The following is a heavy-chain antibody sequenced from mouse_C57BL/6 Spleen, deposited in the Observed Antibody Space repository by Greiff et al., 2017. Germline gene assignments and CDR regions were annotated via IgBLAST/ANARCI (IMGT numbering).Heavy chain of an antibody. V-gene: IGHV1-80*01. Sequence: QVQLQESGAELVKPGASVKISCKASGYAFSSYWMNWVKQRPGKGLEWIGQIYPGDGDTNYNGKFKGKATLTADKSSSTAYMQLSSLTSEDSAVYFCARDTTGPVFAYWGQGILVTVAA. CDR3: ARDTTGPVFAY. CDR1: GYAFSSYW. J-gene: IGHJ3*01. D-gene: IGHD1-1*01. CDR2: IYPGDGDT.